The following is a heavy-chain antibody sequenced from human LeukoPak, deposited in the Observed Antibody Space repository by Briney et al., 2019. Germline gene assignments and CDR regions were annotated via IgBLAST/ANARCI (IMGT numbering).Heavy chain of an antibody. V-gene: IGHV1-2*02. CDR3: ARIGYYDSSGYYYYFDY. J-gene: IGHJ4*02. Sequence: ASVKVSCKASGYTFTGYYMHWVRQAPGQGLEWMGWTNPNSGGTNYAQKFQGRVTMTRDTSISTAYMELSRLRSDDTAVYYCARIGYYDSSGYYYYFDYWGQGTLVTVSS. CDR1: GYTFTGYY. CDR2: TNPNSGGT. D-gene: IGHD3-22*01.